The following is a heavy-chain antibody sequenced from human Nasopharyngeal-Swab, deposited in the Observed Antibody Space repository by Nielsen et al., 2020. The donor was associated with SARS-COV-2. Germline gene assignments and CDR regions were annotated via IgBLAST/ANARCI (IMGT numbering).Heavy chain of an antibody. D-gene: IGHD5-24*01. CDR2: IIPIFGTA. CDR3: ATQGRDGYNLAAPYYFDY. J-gene: IGHJ4*02. V-gene: IGHV1-69*13. CDR1: GGTFSSYA. Sequence: SVKVSCKASGGTFSSYAISWVRQAAGQGLEWMGGIIPIFGTANYAQKFQGRVTITADDSTSTAYMELSSLRSEDTAVYYCATQGRDGYNLAAPYYFDYWGQGTLVTVSS.